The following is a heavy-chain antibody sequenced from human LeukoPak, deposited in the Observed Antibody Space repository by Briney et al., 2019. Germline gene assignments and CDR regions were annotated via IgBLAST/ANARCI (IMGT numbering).Heavy chain of an antibody. J-gene: IGHJ3*02. CDR2: MHKDGSA. V-gene: IGHV4-59*12. Sequence: SETLSLTCTVSGGAINSDYWSWIRQSPGKGLEWIGFMHKDGSANYDPSLKSRVTISADTSKNQVSLKVTSVTAAYTAVYFCARGMYDSTGYSNPFDIWGEGAMVTVSS. D-gene: IGHD3-22*01. CDR1: GGAINSDY. CDR3: ARGMYDSTGYSNPFDI.